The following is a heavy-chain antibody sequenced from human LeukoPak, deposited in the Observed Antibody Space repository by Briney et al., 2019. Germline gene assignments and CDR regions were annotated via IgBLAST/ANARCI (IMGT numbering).Heavy chain of an antibody. Sequence: ASAKVSCKASGYTFTSYAMHWVRQAPGQRLEWMGWINAGNGNTKYSQKFQGRVTITRDTSASTAYMELSSLRSEDTAVYYCARVRAISILYDYWGQGTLVTVSS. CDR3: ARVRAISILYDY. D-gene: IGHD1-26*01. V-gene: IGHV1-3*01. CDR2: INAGNGNT. J-gene: IGHJ4*02. CDR1: GYTFTSYA.